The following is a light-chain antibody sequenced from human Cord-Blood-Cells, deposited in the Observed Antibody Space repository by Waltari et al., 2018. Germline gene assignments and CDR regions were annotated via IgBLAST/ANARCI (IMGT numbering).Light chain of an antibody. CDR1: SSDVGRYNL. J-gene: IGLJ7*01. CDR2: EVS. Sequence: PGQSITIPCTGTSSDVGRYNLVPWYQQHPGKAPKLMIYEVSKRPSGVSNRFSGSKSGNTASLTISGLQAEDEADYYCCSYAGSSTFAVFGGGTQLTVL. V-gene: IGLV2-23*02. CDR3: CSYAGSSTFAV.